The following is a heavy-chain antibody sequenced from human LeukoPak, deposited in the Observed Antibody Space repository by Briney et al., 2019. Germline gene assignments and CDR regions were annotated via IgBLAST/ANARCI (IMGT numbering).Heavy chain of an antibody. CDR2: INHIGTT. CDR3: ARLVVTAPQYHYYLDV. V-gene: IGHV4-34*01. CDR1: GGSFNGYY. J-gene: IGHJ6*03. Sequence: PSETLSLTCNVSGGSFNGYYWTWIPQPPGKGLEWIAEINHIGTTNHNPSLKSRVTASTDTSKRQFFLKLTSVTAADTALYYCARLVVTAPQYHYYLDVWGEGTTVTVSS. D-gene: IGHD2-21*02.